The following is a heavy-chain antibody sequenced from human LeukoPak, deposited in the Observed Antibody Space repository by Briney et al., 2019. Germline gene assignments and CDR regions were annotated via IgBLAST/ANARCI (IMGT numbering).Heavy chain of an antibody. CDR1: GFTFSSYW. D-gene: IGHD3-3*01. Sequence: GGSLSLSCAVSGFTFSSYWMICVRQAPGKGLECVANIKQDGSEKYYVDSVKGRFTISRDNAKNSLYLQMNSLRAEDTAVYYCARTLWSGYYFDYWGQGTLVTVSS. CDR2: IKQDGSEK. J-gene: IGHJ4*02. V-gene: IGHV3-7*01. CDR3: ARTLWSGYYFDY.